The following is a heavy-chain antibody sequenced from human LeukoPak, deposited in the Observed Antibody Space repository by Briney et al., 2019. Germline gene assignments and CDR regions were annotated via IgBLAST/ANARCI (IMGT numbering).Heavy chain of an antibody. CDR3: ARAGRVYSSSWYRSGWFDP. D-gene: IGHD6-13*01. J-gene: IGHJ5*02. CDR2: INHSGST. CDR1: GGSFSGYY. Sequence: PSETLSLTXAVYGGSFSGYYWSWIRQPPGKGLEWIGEINHSGSTNYNPSLKSRVTISVDTSKNQFSLKLSSVTAADTAVYYCARAGRVYSSSWYRSGWFDPWGQGTLVTVSS. V-gene: IGHV4-34*01.